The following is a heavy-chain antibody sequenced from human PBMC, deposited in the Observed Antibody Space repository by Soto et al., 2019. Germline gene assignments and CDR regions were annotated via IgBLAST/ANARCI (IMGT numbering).Heavy chain of an antibody. D-gene: IGHD6-19*01. CDR1: GGSISSSNW. Sequence: QETLSLTCAVSGGSISSSNWWSWVRQPPGKWLEWIGEIYHSGSTNYNPPLKSRVTISVDKSKNQFSLKLSSVTAADTAVYYCARVAVCSSGWTAWFDPWGQGTLVPVSS. V-gene: IGHV4-4*03. J-gene: IGHJ5*02. CDR3: ARVAVCSSGWTAWFDP. CDR2: IYHSGST.